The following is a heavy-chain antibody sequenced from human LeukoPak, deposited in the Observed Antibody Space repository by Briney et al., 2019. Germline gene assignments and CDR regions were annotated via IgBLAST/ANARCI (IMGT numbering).Heavy chain of an antibody. D-gene: IGHD3-9*01. Sequence: GASVKVSCKASGGTFSSYAISWVRQAPGQGLEWMGGIIPIFGTANYAQKFQGRVTITADESTSTAYMELSSLRSEDTAVYYCARGTYYDILTGYYKAHKGNYFDYWGQGTLVTVSS. CDR2: IIPIFGTA. CDR3: ARGTYYDILTGYYKAHKGNYFDY. J-gene: IGHJ4*02. CDR1: GGTFSSYA. V-gene: IGHV1-69*13.